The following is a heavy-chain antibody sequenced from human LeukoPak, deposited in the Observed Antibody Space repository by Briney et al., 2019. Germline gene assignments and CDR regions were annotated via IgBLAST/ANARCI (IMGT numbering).Heavy chain of an antibody. D-gene: IGHD2-15*01. J-gene: IGHJ5*02. CDR3: ARDRYECSGGICSPYNWFDP. V-gene: IGHV4-30-4*01. CDR1: GGSISSSDYY. CDR2: IYYSGST. Sequence: PSQTLSLTCTVSGGSISSSDYYWSWIRQPPGTGLEWIGYIYYSGSTYSNPSLKSRVTTSIDTSKNQFLLKLSSVTAADTAVYYCARDRYECSGGICSPYNWFDPWGQGTLVTVSS.